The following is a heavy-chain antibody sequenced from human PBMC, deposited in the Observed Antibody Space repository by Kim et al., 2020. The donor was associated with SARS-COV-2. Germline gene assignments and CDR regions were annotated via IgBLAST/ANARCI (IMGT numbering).Heavy chain of an antibody. CDR3: RGMTTVTTWSDY. D-gene: IGHD4-17*01. Sequence: YYNPSLKSRVTISVDTSKNQFSLKLSSVTAADTAVYYCRGMTTVTTWSDYWGQGTLVTVSS. J-gene: IGHJ4*02. V-gene: IGHV4-39*07.